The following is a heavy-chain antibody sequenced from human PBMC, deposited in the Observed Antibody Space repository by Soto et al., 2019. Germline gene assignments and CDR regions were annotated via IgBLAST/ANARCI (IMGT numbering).Heavy chain of an antibody. CDR2: ISGSGGST. CDR1: GSTFSSYA. CDR3: AKDPGYSSSWYPYNWFDP. Sequence: EVQLLESGGGLLQLGGSLGSSFAAFGSTFSSYALSWFRQPPGKGLEWVPAISGSGGSTYYADSVKGRFTISRDNSKNTLYLQMNSLRAEDTAVYYCAKDPGYSSSWYPYNWFDPWGQGTLVTVSS. D-gene: IGHD6-13*01. V-gene: IGHV3-23*01. J-gene: IGHJ5*02.